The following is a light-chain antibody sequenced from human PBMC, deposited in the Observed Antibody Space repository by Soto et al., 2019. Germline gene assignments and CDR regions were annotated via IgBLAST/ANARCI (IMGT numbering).Light chain of an antibody. CDR3: QAWDRSSAEVV. V-gene: IGLV3-1*01. J-gene: IGLJ2*01. CDR2: QDT. Sequence: SYELTQPPSVSVSPGQTASITCSGDKLGDKYACWYQQKPGQSPVLVIYQDTKRPSGIPLRLSGSNSGNTATLTISGTQAMDEADYYCQAWDRSSAEVVFGGGTKLTVL. CDR1: KLGDKY.